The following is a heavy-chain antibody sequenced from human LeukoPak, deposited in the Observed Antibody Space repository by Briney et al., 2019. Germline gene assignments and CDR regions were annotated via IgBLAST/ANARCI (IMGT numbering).Heavy chain of an antibody. Sequence: SETLSLTCTVSGGSNSSGSYYWSWIRQPAGKGLEWIGRIYTSGSTNYNPSLESRVTISVDTSKNQFSLKLSSVTAADTAVYYCASDHTLGYCSSTSCYGCWFDPWGQGTLVTVSS. CDR3: ASDHTLGYCSSTSCYGCWFDP. D-gene: IGHD2-2*01. V-gene: IGHV4-61*02. CDR2: IYTSGST. J-gene: IGHJ5*02. CDR1: GGSNSSGSYY.